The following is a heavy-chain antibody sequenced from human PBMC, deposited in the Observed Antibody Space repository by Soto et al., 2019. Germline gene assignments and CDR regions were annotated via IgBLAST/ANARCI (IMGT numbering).Heavy chain of an antibody. CDR3: AKDMGGSC. D-gene: IGHD3-16*01. J-gene: IGHJ4*02. V-gene: IGHV3-23*01. CDR1: GFTFSTSA. CDR2: VSDSGGSS. Sequence: EVQLLESGGGLIQPGGSLRLSCAASGFTFSTSAMSWVRQAPGRGLEWVSGVSDSGGSSYYAGSVKGRFTISRDNSKNTLYLQMNSLRADDTAVYFCAKDMGGSCWGQGTLVTVSS.